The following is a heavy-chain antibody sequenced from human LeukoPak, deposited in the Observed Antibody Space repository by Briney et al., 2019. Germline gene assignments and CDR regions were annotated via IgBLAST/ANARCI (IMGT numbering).Heavy chain of an antibody. CDR1: GFTFSSYA. V-gene: IGHV3-64*01. Sequence: LTGGSLRLSCAASGFTFSSYAMHWVRQAPGKGLEYVSAISSNGGSTYYANSVKGRFTISRDNSKNTLYLQMGSLRAEDMAVYYCARGWNGDYGDYIGNWFDPWGQGTLVTVSS. J-gene: IGHJ5*02. CDR3: ARGWNGDYGDYIGNWFDP. D-gene: IGHD4-17*01. CDR2: ISSNGGST.